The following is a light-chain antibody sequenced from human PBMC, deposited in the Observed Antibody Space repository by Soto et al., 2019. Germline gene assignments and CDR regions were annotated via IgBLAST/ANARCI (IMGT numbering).Light chain of an antibody. V-gene: IGKV1-27*01. CDR2: EAS. CDR3: QKYNSAPWT. CDR1: LGISNY. Sequence: IRMTQSPSSLSASTGDRVTITCRASLGISNYLAWYQQKPGKVPKLLIYEASTLKSGVPSRFSGSGSGTDFTLTISSLQPEDVATYYCQKYNSAPWTFGQGTKVDIK. J-gene: IGKJ1*01.